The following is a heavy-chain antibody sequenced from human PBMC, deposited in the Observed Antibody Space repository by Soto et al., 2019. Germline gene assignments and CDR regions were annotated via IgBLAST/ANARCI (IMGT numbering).Heavy chain of an antibody. Sequence: PSETLSLSCTVSGGSVSSGSYYWSWIRQPPGKGLEWIGYIYYSGSTNYNPSLKSRVTISVDTSKNQFSLKLSSVTAADTAVYYCARDLYSSGWLDAFDIWGQGTMVT. V-gene: IGHV4-61*01. CDR2: IYYSGST. D-gene: IGHD6-19*01. J-gene: IGHJ3*02. CDR3: ARDLYSSGWLDAFDI. CDR1: GGSVSSGSYY.